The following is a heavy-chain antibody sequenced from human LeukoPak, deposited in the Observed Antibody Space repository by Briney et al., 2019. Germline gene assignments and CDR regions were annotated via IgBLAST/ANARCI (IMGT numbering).Heavy chain of an antibody. Sequence: GGSLRLSCAASGFTFSSYWMHWVRQAPGKGRVWVSRINSDGSSITYADSVKGRFTISRDNAKNTLHLQMNSLRVEDTAVYYCAREGRVSGYDSDCWGQGTLVTVSS. D-gene: IGHD5-12*01. CDR3: AREGRVSGYDSDC. CDR1: GFTFSSYW. V-gene: IGHV3-74*03. J-gene: IGHJ4*02. CDR2: INSDGSSI.